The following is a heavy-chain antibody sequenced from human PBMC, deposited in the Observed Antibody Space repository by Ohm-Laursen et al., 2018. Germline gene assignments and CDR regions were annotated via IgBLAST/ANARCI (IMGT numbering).Heavy chain of an antibody. CDR3: ARDPRNCGGDCYSSSGH. CDR2: IKQDGSEK. J-gene: IGHJ4*02. CDR1: GFTFSSYW. Sequence: GSLRLSCTASGFTFSSYWMSWVRQAPGKGLEWVANIKQDGSEKYYVDSVKGRFTISRDNAKNSLYLQMNSLRAEDTAVYYCARDPRNCGGDCYSSSGHWGQGTLVTVSS. D-gene: IGHD2-21*02. V-gene: IGHV3-7*01.